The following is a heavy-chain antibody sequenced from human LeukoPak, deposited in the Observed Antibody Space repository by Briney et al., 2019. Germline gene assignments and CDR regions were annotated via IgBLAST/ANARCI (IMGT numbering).Heavy chain of an antibody. CDR3: ARPSPHSNSQGLNCFDP. J-gene: IGHJ5*02. Sequence: ASVKVSCKASGYSFTGYYIHWVRQAPGQGLEWMGWINPNIGGPYYAQKFQGRVTMTRDTSISTAYLELSRLSSDDTAVYYCARPSPHSNSQGLNCFDPWGQGTLVTVSS. V-gene: IGHV1-2*02. D-gene: IGHD2-21*01. CDR1: GYSFTGYY. CDR2: INPNIGGP.